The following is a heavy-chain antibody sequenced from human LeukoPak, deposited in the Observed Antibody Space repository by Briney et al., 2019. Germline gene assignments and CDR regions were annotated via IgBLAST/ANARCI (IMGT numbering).Heavy chain of an antibody. J-gene: IGHJ4*02. CDR2: IYYSGST. CDR1: GGSISSYY. D-gene: IGHD5-12*01. V-gene: IGHV4-59*01. Sequence: SETMSLTCTVSGGSISSYYWSWIRQPPGKGLEWIGYIYYSGSTNYNPSLKSRVTISVDTSKNQFSLKLSSVTAADTAVYYWARGCIVATIPDFDYWGQGTLVTVSS. CDR3: ARGCIVATIPDFDY.